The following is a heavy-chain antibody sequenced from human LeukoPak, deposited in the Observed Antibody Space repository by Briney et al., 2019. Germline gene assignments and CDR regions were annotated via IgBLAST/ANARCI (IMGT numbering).Heavy chain of an antibody. Sequence: SETLSLTCAVYGGSFSGYYWSWIRQPPGKGLEWIGEINHSGSTNYNPSLKSRVTISVDTSKNQFSLKLSSVTAADTAVYYCARDLVYYDFWSGYYTGPSGWFDPWGQGTLVTVSS. V-gene: IGHV4-34*01. CDR3: ARDLVYYDFWSGYYTGPSGWFDP. J-gene: IGHJ5*02. D-gene: IGHD3-3*01. CDR2: INHSGST. CDR1: GGSFSGYY.